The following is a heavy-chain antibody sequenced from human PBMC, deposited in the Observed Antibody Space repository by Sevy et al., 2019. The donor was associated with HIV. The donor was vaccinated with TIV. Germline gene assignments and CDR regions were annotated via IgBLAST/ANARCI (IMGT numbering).Heavy chain of an antibody. CDR1: GFTFSSYW. D-gene: IGHD2-2*01. Sequence: GGSLRLSCAASGFTFSSYWMSWVRQAPGKGLEWVANIKQDGSEKYYVDSVKGRFTISRDNAKNLLYLQMNSLRAEDTAVYYCARDRPIFCSSTSCYRADYWGQGTLVTVSS. J-gene: IGHJ4*02. V-gene: IGHV3-7*01. CDR2: IKQDGSEK. CDR3: ARDRPIFCSSTSCYRADY.